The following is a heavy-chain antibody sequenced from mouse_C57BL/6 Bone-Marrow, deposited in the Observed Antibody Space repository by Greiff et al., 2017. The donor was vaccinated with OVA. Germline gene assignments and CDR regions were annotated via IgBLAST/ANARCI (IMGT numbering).Heavy chain of an antibody. D-gene: IGHD1-1*01. J-gene: IGHJ4*01. V-gene: IGHV2-5*01. CDR1: GFSLTSYG. CDR2: IWRGGST. Sequence: QVQLQQSGPGLVQPSQSLSITCTVSGFSLTSYGVHWVRQSPGKGLEWLGVIWRGGSTDYNAAFMSRLSITKDNSKSQVFFKMNSLQADDTAIYYCAKNEGPITTVVAHYYAMDYWGQGTSVTVST. CDR3: AKNEGPITTVVAHYYAMDY.